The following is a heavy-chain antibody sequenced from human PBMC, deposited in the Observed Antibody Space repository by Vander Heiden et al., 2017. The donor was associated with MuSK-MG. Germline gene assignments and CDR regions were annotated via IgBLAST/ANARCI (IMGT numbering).Heavy chain of an antibody. Sequence: QLQLQESGQGLVKPSETLSLTCTVSGGSHSSSSYYWGWISQPPGKGLEWLWSFYYSGSTYYNPSLKSRVTISVDTSKNQFSLKLSSVTAADTAVYYCARQKDYDSSAPKVGWFDPWGQGTLVTVSS. CDR1: GGSHSSSSYY. D-gene: IGHD3-22*01. CDR2: FYYSGST. J-gene: IGHJ5*02. CDR3: ARQKDYDSSAPKVGWFDP. V-gene: IGHV4-39*01.